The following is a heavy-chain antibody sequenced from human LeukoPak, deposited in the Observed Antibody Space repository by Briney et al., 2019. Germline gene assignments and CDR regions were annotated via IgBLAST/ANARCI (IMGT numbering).Heavy chain of an antibody. CDR3: ARTDTATVTGDY. CDR2: IYSGGST. Sequence: GGSLRLSCAASGFTVSSNYMSWVRQAPGKGLEWVSVIYSGGSTYYADSVKGRFTISRDNSKNTLYLQMNSLRAEDTAVYYCARTDTATVTGDYWGQGTLVTVSS. J-gene: IGHJ4*02. D-gene: IGHD5-18*01. V-gene: IGHV3-66*01. CDR1: GFTVSSNY.